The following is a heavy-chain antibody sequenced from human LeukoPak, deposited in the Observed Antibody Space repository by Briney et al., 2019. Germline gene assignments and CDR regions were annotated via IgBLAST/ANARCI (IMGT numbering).Heavy chain of an antibody. CDR1: GGSFSGYY. D-gene: IGHD5-24*01. J-gene: IGHJ4*02. CDR3: ARGYGDGYPSPPDC. V-gene: IGHV4-34*01. CDR2: INHSGST. Sequence: SETLSLTCAVYGGSFSGYYWSWIRQPPGKGLEWIGEINHSGSTNYNPSLKSRVTISVDTSKNQFSLKLSSVTAADTAVYYCARGYGDGYPSPPDCWGQGTLVTVSS.